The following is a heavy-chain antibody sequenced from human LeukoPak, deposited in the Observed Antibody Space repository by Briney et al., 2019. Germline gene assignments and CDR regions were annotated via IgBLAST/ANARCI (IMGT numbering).Heavy chain of an antibody. Sequence: ASVKVSCQASGYTFTSYDLNWVRQATGQGLEWMGWMNPNSGNTGYAQKFQGRVTMTRHTPISTAYMALSKLRSEDTAVHNFASFLVRIQLWSEAFDIWGQGTMVTVSS. CDR3: ASFLVRIQLWSEAFDI. V-gene: IGHV1-8*01. CDR1: GYTFTSYD. D-gene: IGHD5-18*01. J-gene: IGHJ3*02. CDR2: MNPNSGNT.